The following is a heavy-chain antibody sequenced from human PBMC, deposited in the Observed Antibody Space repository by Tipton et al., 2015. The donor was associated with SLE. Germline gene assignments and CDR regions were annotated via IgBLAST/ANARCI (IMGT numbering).Heavy chain of an antibody. CDR1: GISFTSYY. V-gene: IGHV4-59*08. CDR2: ISYTGST. CDR3: ARHPGSSWYRGRYFDY. D-gene: IGHD6-13*01. J-gene: IGHJ4*02. Sequence: TLSTCTVSGISFTSYYWSWIRQPPGKGLEWAGYISYTGSTIYNPSLKSRVTVSMDTSKSQFSLKLSSVTAADTAVYYCARHPGSSWYRGRYFDYWGQGPLVTVSS.